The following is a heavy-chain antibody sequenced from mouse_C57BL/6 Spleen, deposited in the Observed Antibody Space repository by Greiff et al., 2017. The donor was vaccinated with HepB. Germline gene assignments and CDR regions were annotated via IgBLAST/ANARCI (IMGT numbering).Heavy chain of an antibody. Sequence: EVQLQQSGPELVKPGASVKISCKASGYTFTDYYMNWVKQSHGKSLEWIGDINPNNGGTSYNQKFKGKATLTVDKSSSTAYMELRSLTSEDSAVYYCAIYYDHYYAMDYWGQGTSVTVSS. V-gene: IGHV1-26*01. J-gene: IGHJ4*01. CDR3: AIYYDHYYAMDY. CDR2: INPNNGGT. D-gene: IGHD2-4*01. CDR1: GYTFTDYY.